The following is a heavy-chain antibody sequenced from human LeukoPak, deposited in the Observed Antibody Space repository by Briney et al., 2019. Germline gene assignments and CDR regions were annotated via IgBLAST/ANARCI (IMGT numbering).Heavy chain of an antibody. CDR2: IYYSGST. CDR1: GGSISSYY. V-gene: IGHV4-59*01. J-gene: IGHJ4*02. D-gene: IGHD5/OR15-5a*01. CDR3: ARAGFVSAVDY. Sequence: SETLSLTCIVSGGSISSYYWSWIRQPPGKGLEWIGYIYYSGSTNYNPSLKSRVTISVDTSKNRFSLRLSSVTAADTAVYYCARAGFVSAVDYWGQGTLVTVSS.